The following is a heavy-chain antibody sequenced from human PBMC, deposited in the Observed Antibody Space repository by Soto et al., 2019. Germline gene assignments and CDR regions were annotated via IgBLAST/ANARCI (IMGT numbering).Heavy chain of an antibody. Sequence: ESGGGLVKPGGSLRLSCAASGFTFSNAWMSWVRQAPGEGLEWVGRIKSRADGGTADHAAPVKGRFAISRDDSKNTLYLQMNSLKTEDTAVYYCATLGGNLGAFDYWGQGTLVTVSS. CDR2: IKSRADGGTA. CDR3: ATLGGNLGAFDY. V-gene: IGHV3-15*01. CDR1: GFTFSNAW. D-gene: IGHD3-16*01. J-gene: IGHJ4*02.